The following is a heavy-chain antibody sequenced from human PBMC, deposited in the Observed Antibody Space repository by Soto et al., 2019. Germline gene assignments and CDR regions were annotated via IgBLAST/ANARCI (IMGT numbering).Heavy chain of an antibody. CDR3: AREQYYDILTGYYPDRAEYFQH. J-gene: IGHJ1*01. CDR1: GYTFTGYY. D-gene: IGHD3-9*01. CDR2: INPNSGGT. V-gene: IGHV1-2*02. Sequence: ASVKVSCKASGYTFTGYYMHWVRQAPGQGLEWMGWINPNSGGTNYAQKFQGRVTMTRDTSISTAYMELSRLRSDDTAVYHCAREQYYDILTGYYPDRAEYFQHWGQGTLVTVSS.